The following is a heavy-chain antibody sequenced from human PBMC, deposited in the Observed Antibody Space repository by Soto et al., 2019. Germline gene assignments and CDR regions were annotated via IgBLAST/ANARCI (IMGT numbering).Heavy chain of an antibody. CDR3: AKGSHYDILTAYHAFDY. Sequence: EVQLLESGGGLVQPGGSLRLSCAASGFTFNSYAMNWVRQAPGKGLEWVSSISGGGGGTYYADSVKGRLTISRDNSKNPLYLQINSLRAEDTALYYCAKGSHYDILTAYHAFDYWGPGTLVTVSS. V-gene: IGHV3-23*01. CDR1: GFTFNSYA. CDR2: ISGGGGGT. J-gene: IGHJ4*02. D-gene: IGHD3-9*01.